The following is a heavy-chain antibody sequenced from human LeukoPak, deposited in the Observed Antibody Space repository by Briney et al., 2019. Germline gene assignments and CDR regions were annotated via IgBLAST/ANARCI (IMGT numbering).Heavy chain of an antibody. CDR3: ARGAVAGTHTFDY. J-gene: IGHJ4*02. V-gene: IGHV1-2*04. CDR1: GYTFTGYY. CDR2: INPNSGGT. Sequence: ASVKVSCKASGYTFTGYYMHWVRQAPGQGLEWTGWINPNSGGTNYAQKFQGWVTMTRDTSISTAYMELSRLRSDDTAVYYCARGAVAGTHTFDYWGQGTLVTVSS. D-gene: IGHD6-19*01.